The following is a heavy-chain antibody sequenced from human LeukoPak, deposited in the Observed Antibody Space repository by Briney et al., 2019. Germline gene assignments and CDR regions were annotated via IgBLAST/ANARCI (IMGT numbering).Heavy chain of an antibody. D-gene: IGHD1-26*01. J-gene: IGHJ4*02. CDR2: ISYDGSSK. Sequence: GGSLRLSCAASGFTFSSYGMHWVRQAPGKGLEWVAVISYDGSSKYYADSVKGRSTISRENAKNSLSLQMNSLRAEDTAVYYCVRQQTPHGNFDYWGQGTLVTVSS. CDR1: GFTFSSYG. V-gene: IGHV3-33*05. CDR3: VRQQTPHGNFDY.